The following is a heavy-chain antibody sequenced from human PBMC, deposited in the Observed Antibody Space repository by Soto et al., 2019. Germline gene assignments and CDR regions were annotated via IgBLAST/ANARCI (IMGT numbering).Heavy chain of an antibody. CDR1: GFTFSNYA. V-gene: IGHV3-23*01. J-gene: IGHJ4*02. CDR2: MSGSGGST. CDR3: AKELNYYDRSGYNLHY. D-gene: IGHD3-22*01. Sequence: GGSLRLSCAASGFTFSNYAMSWVRQAQGKGLEWVPAMSGSGGSTYYADSVKGRFTISRDNSKSTLYLQMNSLRAEDTALYYCAKELNYYDRSGYNLHYWGQGTLVTVSS.